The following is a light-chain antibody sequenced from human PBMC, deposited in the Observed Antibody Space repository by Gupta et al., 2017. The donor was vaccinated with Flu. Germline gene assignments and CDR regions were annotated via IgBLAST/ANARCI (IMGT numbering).Light chain of an antibody. CDR3: QSADSSGTWV. Sequence: SGDALPKQYAYWYQQKPGQAPVLVIYKDIERPSGIPERFSGSSSGTTVTLTISGVQAEDEADYYCQSADSSGTWVFGGGTKLTVL. CDR1: ALPKQY. J-gene: IGLJ3*02. CDR2: KDI. V-gene: IGLV3-25*03.